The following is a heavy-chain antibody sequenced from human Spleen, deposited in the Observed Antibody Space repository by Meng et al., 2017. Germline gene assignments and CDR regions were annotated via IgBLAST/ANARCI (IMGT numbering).Heavy chain of an antibody. CDR3: VYFRSGYFT. CDR2: SDHFGNT. Sequence: QPQLQESGPGLVKPSEALSLTCSVSGGSISTSGYYCNRFRQPPGKGLEWIGGSDHFGNTIYNPSLKGRLTLSVDTSKHQISLRLTSVIAADTAVYYCVYFRSGYFTSGQGTLVTVSS. V-gene: IGHV4-39*07. J-gene: IGHJ5*02. D-gene: IGHD3-22*01. CDR1: GGSISTSGYY.